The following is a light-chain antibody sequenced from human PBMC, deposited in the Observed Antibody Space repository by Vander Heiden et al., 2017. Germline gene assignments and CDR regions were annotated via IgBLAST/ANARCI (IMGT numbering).Light chain of an antibody. J-gene: IGKJ3*01. V-gene: IGKV3-20*01. CDR3: QQDGSSPGVT. Sequence: EIVLTQSPGTLSLSPGERATLSCRASQSVSSSYLAWYQQKPGQAPRLLTHGASSRATGIPERFSGSWYGTDFTLTISRLKTENSAGYSCQQDGSSPGVTFGHGTKVDIK. CDR1: QSVSSSY. CDR2: GAS.